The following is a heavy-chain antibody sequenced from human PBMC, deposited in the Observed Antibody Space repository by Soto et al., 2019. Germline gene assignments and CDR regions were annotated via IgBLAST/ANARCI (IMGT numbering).Heavy chain of an antibody. D-gene: IGHD3-3*01. CDR2: VSPNSGNT. CDR3: ARLLYDFWSVVSHMAFDT. CDR1: GYTFTNYD. V-gene: IGHV1-8*01. J-gene: IGHJ3*02. Sequence: QVQLVQSGAEVMKPGASVKVSCKASGYTFTNYDINWVRQAPGQGLEWMGWVSPNSGNTGYAQKFQGRVTMTRNTSRSTAYMELSSLRSEDTAVYYCARLLYDFWSVVSHMAFDTWGQGTTVTVSS.